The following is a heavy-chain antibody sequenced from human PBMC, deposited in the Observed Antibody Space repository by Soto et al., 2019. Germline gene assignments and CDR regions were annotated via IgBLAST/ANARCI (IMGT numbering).Heavy chain of an antibody. Sequence: QVQLVESGGGVVQPGTSLRLSCEASGFAFNKFGMHWVHQAPGKGLEWVAFISYDGSYQYYADSVRGRLTITRDNSMNTLNMQLNSLRREDTAVYYCAKGGEVGGVLGDHWGQGTLVTVSS. CDR1: GFAFNKFG. CDR2: ISYDGSYQ. J-gene: IGHJ4*02. V-gene: IGHV3-30*18. CDR3: AKGGEVGGVLGDH. D-gene: IGHD1-26*01.